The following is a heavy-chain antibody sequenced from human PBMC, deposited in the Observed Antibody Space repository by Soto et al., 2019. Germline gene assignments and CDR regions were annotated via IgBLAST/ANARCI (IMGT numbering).Heavy chain of an antibody. D-gene: IGHD6-13*01. CDR1: GLGFSSYG. CDR3: ARGSIVAAEYGMDV. J-gene: IGHJ6*04. V-gene: IGHV3-33*01. CDR2: IWHDGSKK. Sequence: GGSLRLSCAASGLGFSSYGLHWVRQAPGKGLEWVAVIWHDGSKKYYADSVKGQLIISRDNSKNTLYVQINSLRAEDTAVYFCARGSIVAAEYGMDVWGEGTTVTVSS.